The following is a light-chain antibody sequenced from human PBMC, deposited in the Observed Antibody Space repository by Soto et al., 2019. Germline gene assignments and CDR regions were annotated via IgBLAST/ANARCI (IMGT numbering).Light chain of an antibody. J-gene: IGLJ1*01. CDR2: EVN. Sequence: QSVLTQPPSASGSPGQSVTISCTGTSSDVGGYNYVSWYQQHPGKAPKLMIYEVNDRPSGVSNRFSASKSGNTASLTISGLQAEDEADYYCSSYTRQSTYVFGTGTKLTVL. CDR3: SSYTRQSTYV. V-gene: IGLV2-14*01. CDR1: SSDVGGYNY.